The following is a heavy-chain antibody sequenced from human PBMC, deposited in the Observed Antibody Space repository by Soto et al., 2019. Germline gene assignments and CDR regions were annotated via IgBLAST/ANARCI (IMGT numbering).Heavy chain of an antibody. V-gene: IGHV2-5*02. CDR2: IYWDDDE. D-gene: IGHD5-18*01. CDR1: GFSLSTRGVA. J-gene: IGHJ4*02. Sequence: QITLKESGPTLVKPTQTLTLTCTFSGFSLSTRGVAVGWIRQPPGMALEWLALIYWDDDEGYSPSLKSTLTITTDPYKTPVVLTMTNMYPVDTAPYYCAPRPRGFSYYFDYGAQGTLVTVSS. CDR3: APRPRGFSYYFDY.